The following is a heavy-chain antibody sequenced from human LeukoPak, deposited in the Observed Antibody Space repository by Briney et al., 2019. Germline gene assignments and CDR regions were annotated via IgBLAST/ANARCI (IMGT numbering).Heavy chain of an antibody. Sequence: GGSLRLSCAASGFTFSDYAMSWVRQAPGKGLEWVSAISGSGGSTFYADSVKGRFTISRDNSKNTLYLQMNSLRAEDTAIYYCATVRGSSGTYYIDYWGQGTLVTVSS. CDR3: ATVRGSSGTYYIDY. D-gene: IGHD3-10*01. CDR2: ISGSGGST. CDR1: GFTFSDYA. J-gene: IGHJ4*02. V-gene: IGHV3-23*01.